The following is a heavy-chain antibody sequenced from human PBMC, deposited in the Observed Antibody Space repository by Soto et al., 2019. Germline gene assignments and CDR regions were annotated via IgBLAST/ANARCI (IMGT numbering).Heavy chain of an antibody. Sequence: QVQLQESGPGLVKPSGTLSLTCAVSGGSISSSNWWSWVRQPPGKGLEWIGEIYHSGSTNYNPSLKSRFTISGDQSANQFSLQLSSMTAADTAVYYCATFPAASEFAYWGQGTLVTVSS. D-gene: IGHD2-15*01. CDR1: GGSISSSNW. V-gene: IGHV4-4*02. CDR3: ATFPAASEFAY. J-gene: IGHJ4*02. CDR2: IYHSGST.